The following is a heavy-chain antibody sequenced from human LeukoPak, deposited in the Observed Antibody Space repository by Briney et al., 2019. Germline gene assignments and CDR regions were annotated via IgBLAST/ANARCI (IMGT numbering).Heavy chain of an antibody. CDR2: IGGSSGST. D-gene: IGHD6-13*01. CDR3: AKGVSSPLYYFDY. J-gene: IGHJ4*02. V-gene: IGHV3-23*01. CDR1: GFTFSSYA. Sequence: GGSLRLSCAASGFTFSSYAMRGVRQAPGKGLEWVSSIGGSSGSTYYADSVKGRFTNSRDNSKNTLYLQMNSLRAEDTAVYYCAKGVSSPLYYFDYWGQGTLVTVSS.